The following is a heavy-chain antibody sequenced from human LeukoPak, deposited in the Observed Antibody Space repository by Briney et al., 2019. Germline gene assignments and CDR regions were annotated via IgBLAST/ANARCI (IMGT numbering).Heavy chain of an antibody. CDR3: ARDVEMGTIGHCFDS. J-gene: IGHJ4*02. CDR1: GASISSGTYY. CDR2: IYHSGST. Sequence: SQTLSLTCAVSGASISSGTYYWSCIRQHPGKGLEWIGYIYHSGSTFYNPSLKSRVTISADTSGNQFSLNLRSVTAADTAIYYCARDVEMGTIGHCFDSWGQGTLVTVSS. V-gene: IGHV4-31*11. D-gene: IGHD5-24*01.